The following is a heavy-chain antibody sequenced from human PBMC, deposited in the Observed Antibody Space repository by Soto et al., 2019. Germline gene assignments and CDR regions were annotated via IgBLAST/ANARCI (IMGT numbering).Heavy chain of an antibody. CDR1: GFTFSSYW. J-gene: IGHJ4*02. CDR2: INSDGSST. CDR3: ARNPRSLDYCDSSDHYFFAY. D-gene: IGHD3-22*01. Sequence: GSLRLSCAASGFTFSSYWMHWVRQAPGKGQVWVSRINSDGSSTSYADSVKGRFTISRDNAKNTLYLQMNSLRAEDTAVYYCARNPRSLDYCDSSDHYFFAYSAQGSLVIVSS. V-gene: IGHV3-74*01.